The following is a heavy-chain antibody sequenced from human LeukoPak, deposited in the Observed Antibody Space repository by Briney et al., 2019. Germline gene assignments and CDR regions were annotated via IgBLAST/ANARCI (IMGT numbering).Heavy chain of an antibody. V-gene: IGHV3-30*02. Sequence: PGGSLRLSCAASGFTFSSYGMHWVRQAPGKGLEWVAFIRYDGSNKYYADSVKGRFTISRDNSKNTLYLQMNSLRAEDTAAYYCANPLGQQLRNAFDIWGQGTMVTVSS. CDR2: IRYDGSNK. CDR3: ANPLGQQLRNAFDI. J-gene: IGHJ3*02. D-gene: IGHD6-13*01. CDR1: GFTFSSYG.